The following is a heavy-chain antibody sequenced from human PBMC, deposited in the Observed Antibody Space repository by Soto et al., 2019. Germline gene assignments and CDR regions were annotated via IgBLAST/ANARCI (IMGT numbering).Heavy chain of an antibody. V-gene: IGHV4-34*01. J-gene: IGHJ3*02. D-gene: IGHD3-10*01. CDR3: ARGGPTYYYGSGSYVAFDI. CDR1: GGSFSGYY. Sequence: QVQLQQWGAGLLKPSETLSLTCAVYGGSFSGYYWSWIRQPPGKGLEWIGEINHSGSTNYNPSLKSRVTISVDTSKNQFSLKLSSVTAADTAAYYCARGGPTYYYGSGSYVAFDIWGQGTMVTVSS. CDR2: INHSGST.